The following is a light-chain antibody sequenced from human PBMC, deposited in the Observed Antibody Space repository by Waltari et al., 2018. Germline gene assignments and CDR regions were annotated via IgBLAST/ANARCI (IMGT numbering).Light chain of an antibody. CDR3: SSYTSSSTLVV. CDR1: SSDVGGYNY. Sequence: QPALNQPASVSGSPGQWITISCTGPSSDVGGYNYVSWYQQHPGKAPKLLIYEVSNRPSWVSKRFSGSKAGNPASLTISGLQAEDEADYYCSSYTSSSTLVVFGGGTKLTVL. J-gene: IGLJ2*01. V-gene: IGLV2-14*01. CDR2: EVS.